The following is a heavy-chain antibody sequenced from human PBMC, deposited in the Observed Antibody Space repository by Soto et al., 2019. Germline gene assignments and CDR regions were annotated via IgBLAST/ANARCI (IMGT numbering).Heavy chain of an antibody. V-gene: IGHV3-30-3*01. Sequence: GGSLRLSCAASGFTFSSYAMHWVRQAPGKGLEWVAVISYDGSNKYYADSVKGRFTISRDNSKNTLYLQMNSLRAEDTAVYYCARDRSYGSGRSGMDVWGQGTTVTVSS. CDR3: ARDRSYGSGRSGMDV. CDR1: GFTFSSYA. CDR2: ISYDGSNK. J-gene: IGHJ6*02. D-gene: IGHD3-10*01.